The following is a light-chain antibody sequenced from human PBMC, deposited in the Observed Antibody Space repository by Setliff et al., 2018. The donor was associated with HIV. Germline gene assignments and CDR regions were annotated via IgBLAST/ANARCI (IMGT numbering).Light chain of an antibody. Sequence: QSVLTQPASVSGSPGQSITISCTGTSRDVGGGQNYVSWYQQYPGQAPKLMIYEVTKRPAGVSDRFSGSKSGNTASLIISGLQTEDEAEYYCSSFTSSTPLYFFGTGTKV. CDR1: SRDVGGGQNY. CDR2: EVT. V-gene: IGLV2-14*01. CDR3: SSFTSSTPLYF. J-gene: IGLJ1*01.